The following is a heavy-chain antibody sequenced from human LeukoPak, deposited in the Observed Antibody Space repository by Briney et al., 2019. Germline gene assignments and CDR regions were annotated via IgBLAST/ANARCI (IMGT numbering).Heavy chain of an antibody. CDR3: AKAEGR. V-gene: IGHV3-9*01. CDR2: ISWNSGSI. D-gene: IGHD3-10*01. J-gene: IGHJ4*02. Sequence: PGGSLRLSCAASGFTFSSYSMNWVRQAPGKGLEWVSGISWNSGSIGYADSVKGRFTISRDNAKNSLYLQMNSLRAEDTALYYCAKAEGRWGQGTLVTVSS. CDR1: GFTFSSYS.